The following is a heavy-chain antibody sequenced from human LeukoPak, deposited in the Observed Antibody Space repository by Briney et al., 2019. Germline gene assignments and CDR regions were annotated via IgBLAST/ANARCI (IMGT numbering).Heavy chain of an antibody. Sequence: PSETLSLTCAVYGGSFSGYYWSWIRQPPGKGLEWIGEINHSGSTNYNPSLKSRVTISVDTSKNQLSLKLSSVTAADTAVYYCARRGRGGMVRGVRAYYYYMDVWGKGTTVTISS. CDR2: INHSGST. J-gene: IGHJ6*03. V-gene: IGHV4-34*01. CDR3: ARRGRGGMVRGVRAYYYYMDV. CDR1: GGSFSGYY. D-gene: IGHD3-10*01.